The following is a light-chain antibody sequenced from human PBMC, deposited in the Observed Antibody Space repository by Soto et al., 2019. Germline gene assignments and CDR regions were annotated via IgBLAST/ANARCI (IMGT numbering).Light chain of an antibody. J-gene: IGKJ4*01. CDR2: KAS. Sequence: DIQMTQDPSTLSASVGDRVTITCRASQSISSWLAWYQQKPGQAPKLLIYKASSLESGVPSWLSGSGSGTEFTLTITSLQPDDFATYYCPQYSSYPTLTSGRKTNVDIK. CDR1: QSISSW. CDR3: PQYSSYPTLT. V-gene: IGKV1-5*03.